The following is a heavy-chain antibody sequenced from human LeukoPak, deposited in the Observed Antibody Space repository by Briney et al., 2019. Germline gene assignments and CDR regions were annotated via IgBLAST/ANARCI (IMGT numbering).Heavy chain of an antibody. Sequence: GASVKVSCKASGYTFTSYYMDWVRQAPGQGLEWMGWMNPNSGNTGYAQKFQGRVTMTRNTSISTAYMELSSLRSEDTAVYYCARGLTMVRGVIIPYWGQGTLVTVSS. J-gene: IGHJ4*02. CDR3: ARGLTMVRGVIIPY. D-gene: IGHD3-10*01. CDR1: GYTFTSYY. V-gene: IGHV1-8*02. CDR2: MNPNSGNT.